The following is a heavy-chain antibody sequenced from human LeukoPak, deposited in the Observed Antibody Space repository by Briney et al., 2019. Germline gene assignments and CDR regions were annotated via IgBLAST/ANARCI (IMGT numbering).Heavy chain of an antibody. CDR3: ARGQDLYRAFFYFHY. CDR1: GGSFSGYY. CDR2: INHSGST. J-gene: IGHJ4*02. Sequence: SETLSLTCAVYGGSFSGYYWSWIRQPPGKGLEWIGEINHSGSTNYNPSLKSRVTISVDTSKNQFSLKLSSVTAADTAVYYCARGQDLYRAFFYFHYGGKGTLVTFSS. D-gene: IGHD3-3*02. V-gene: IGHV4-34*01.